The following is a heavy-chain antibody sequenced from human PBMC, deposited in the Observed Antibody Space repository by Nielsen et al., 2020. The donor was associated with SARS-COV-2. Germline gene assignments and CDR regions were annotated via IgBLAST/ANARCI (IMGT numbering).Heavy chain of an antibody. D-gene: IGHD3-3*01. J-gene: IGHJ4*02. CDR3: AAWDFWSGYPPFGY. CDR2: ISWNSGSI. V-gene: IGHV3-9*01. Sequence: GGSLRLSCSASGFTFDDYAMHWVRQAPGKGLEWVSGISWNSGSIGYADSVKGRFTISRDNAKNSLYLQMNSLRAEGTALYYCAAWDFWSGYPPFGYWGQGTLVTVSS. CDR1: GFTFDDYA.